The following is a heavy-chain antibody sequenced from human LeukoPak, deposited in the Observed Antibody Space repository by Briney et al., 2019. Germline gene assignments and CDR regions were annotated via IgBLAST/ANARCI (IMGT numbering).Heavy chain of an antibody. J-gene: IGHJ5*02. CDR3: ARCLTSYSRSSYWFDP. CDR1: RGSLSSYY. D-gene: IGHD6-6*01. CDR2: IYYRGSP. V-gene: IGHV4-59*07. Sequence: ADTLSLTCAVSRGSLSSYYWSGIRQPPEEGREGIGYIYYRGSPNYNPPLRSRVTISVDKSKNQFSLKLSSVTAADTAIYYCARCLTSYSRSSYWFDPWGQGTLVSVSS.